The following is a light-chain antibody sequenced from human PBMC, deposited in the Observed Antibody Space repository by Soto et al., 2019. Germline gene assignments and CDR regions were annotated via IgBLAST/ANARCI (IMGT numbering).Light chain of an antibody. V-gene: IGKV3-11*01. CDR3: QQRSNWPWT. CDR1: QSVSSY. CDR2: DAS. Sequence: EIVLTQSPATLSFSPGEKDTPSCRASQSVSSYLAWYQQKSGQAPRLLIYDASNRATGIPARFSGSGSGTDFTLTISSLEPEDFAVYYCQQRSNWPWTFGQGTKVDIK. J-gene: IGKJ1*01.